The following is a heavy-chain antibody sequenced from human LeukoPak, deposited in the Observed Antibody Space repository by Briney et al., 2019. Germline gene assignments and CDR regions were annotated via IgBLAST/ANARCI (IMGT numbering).Heavy chain of an antibody. CDR3: ASLGYNYYFDY. CDR2: IYYSGST. Sequence: SETLSLTCTVSGGSINTYYWSWIRQTPGKGLEWIGYIYYSGSTNYNPSLKSRVTISVDTSKKQCSLKLSSVTAADTAVYYCASLGYNYYFDYWGQGTLVTVSS. J-gene: IGHJ4*02. CDR1: GGSINTYY. V-gene: IGHV4-59*08. D-gene: IGHD5-24*01.